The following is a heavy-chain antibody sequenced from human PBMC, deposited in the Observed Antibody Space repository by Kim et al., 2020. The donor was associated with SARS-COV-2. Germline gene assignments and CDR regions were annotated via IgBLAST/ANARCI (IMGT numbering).Heavy chain of an antibody. CDR2: IYPGDSDT. Sequence: GESLKISCKGSGYSFTSYWIGWVRQMPGKGLEWMGIIYPGDSDTRYSPSFQGQVTISADKSISTAYLQWSSLKASDTAMYYCASSTSISIHYYYYYGMDVWGQGTTVTVSS. D-gene: IGHD3-3*02. V-gene: IGHV5-51*01. J-gene: IGHJ6*02. CDR3: ASSTSISIHYYYYYGMDV. CDR1: GYSFTSYW.